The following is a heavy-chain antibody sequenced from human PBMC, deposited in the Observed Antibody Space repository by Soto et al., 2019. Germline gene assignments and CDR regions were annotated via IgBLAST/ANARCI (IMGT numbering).Heavy chain of an antibody. CDR1: GFTFSSYA. D-gene: IGHD3-16*01. Sequence: EVQLVESGGGLVQPGGSLRLSCAASGFTFSSYAMHWVRQAPGKGLEYVSAISSNGGSTYYANSVKGRFTISRDNSKNTLYLQMCGLRAEDVGVYYCAREGGGYYFDYWGQGALVTVSS. J-gene: IGHJ4*02. CDR2: ISSNGGST. V-gene: IGHV3-64*01. CDR3: AREGGGYYFDY.